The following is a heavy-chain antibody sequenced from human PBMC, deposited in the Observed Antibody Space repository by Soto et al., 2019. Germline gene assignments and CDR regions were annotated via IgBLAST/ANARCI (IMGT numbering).Heavy chain of an antibody. D-gene: IGHD3-10*02. V-gene: IGHV4-31*03. CDR2: IDNSGST. Sequence: SETLSLTCTVSGASVSTGVYYWTWIRQHPGRGLEWIGYIDNSGSTYYNPSLTGRVDISVDTSKNQFSLNLRSLTAADTAFYYCAGAVSDFDVRRYRTSYFDQWGQGLLVTVSS. CDR1: GASVSTGVYY. CDR3: AGAVSDFDVRRYRTSYFDQ. J-gene: IGHJ4*02.